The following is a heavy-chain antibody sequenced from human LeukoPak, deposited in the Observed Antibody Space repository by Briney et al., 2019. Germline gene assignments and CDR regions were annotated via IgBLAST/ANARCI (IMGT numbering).Heavy chain of an antibody. V-gene: IGHV1-69*05. D-gene: IGHD1-26*01. CDR1: GGTFSSYA. Sequence: SVKVSCKASGGTFSSYAISWVRQAPGQGLEWMGRIIPIFGTANYAQKFQGRVTITTDESTSTAYMELRSLRSDDTAVYYCARVVGADGNFDYWGQGTLVTVSS. CDR3: ARVVGADGNFDY. J-gene: IGHJ4*02. CDR2: IIPIFGTA.